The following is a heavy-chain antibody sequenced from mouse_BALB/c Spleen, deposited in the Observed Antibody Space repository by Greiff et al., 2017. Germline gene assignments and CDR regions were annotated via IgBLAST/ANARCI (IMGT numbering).Heavy chain of an antibody. CDR2: INPSSGYT. CDR1: GYTFTSYT. CDR3: ARRGSTMITKDAMDY. D-gene: IGHD2-4*01. V-gene: IGHV1-4*01. J-gene: IGHJ4*01. Sequence: VQLQQSGAELARPGASVKMSCKASGYTFTSYTMHWVKQRPGQGLEWIGYINPSSGYTNYNQKFKDKATLTADKSSSTAYMQLSSLTSEDSAVYYCARRGSTMITKDAMDYWGQGTSVTVSS.